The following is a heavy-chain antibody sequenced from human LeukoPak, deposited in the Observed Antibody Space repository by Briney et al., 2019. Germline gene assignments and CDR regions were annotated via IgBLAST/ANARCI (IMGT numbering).Heavy chain of an antibody. D-gene: IGHD3-10*01. CDR2: ISGYNDNT. V-gene: IGHV1-18*01. CDR3: ARATGRVVRGITWRYFDY. CDR1: GYTFTSYG. J-gene: IGHJ4*02. Sequence: ASVKVSCKASGYTFTSYGIIWVRQAPGQGLEWMGWISGYNDNTKYAQKLQGRVTMTTDTSTSTAYMELRSLRSDDTAVYYCARATGRVVRGITWRYFDYWGQGTLVTVSS.